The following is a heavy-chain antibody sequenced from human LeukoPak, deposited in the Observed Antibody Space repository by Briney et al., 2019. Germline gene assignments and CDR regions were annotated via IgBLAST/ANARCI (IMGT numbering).Heavy chain of an antibody. CDR2: ISYDGSNK. V-gene: IGHV3-30-3*01. J-gene: IGHJ4*02. D-gene: IGHD3-22*01. Sequence: GGSLRLSRAASGFTFSSYAMHWVRQAPGKGLEWVAVISYDGSNKYYADSVKGRFTISRDNSKDTLYLQMNSLRAEDTAVYYCARQIAYYYDSSGYYTTDYWGQGTLVTVSS. CDR3: ARQIAYYYDSSGYYTTDY. CDR1: GFTFSSYA.